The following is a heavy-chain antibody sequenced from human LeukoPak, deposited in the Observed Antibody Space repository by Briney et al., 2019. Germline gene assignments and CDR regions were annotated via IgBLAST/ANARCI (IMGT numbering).Heavy chain of an antibody. CDR3: ARRVVSNSGYYFHY. CDR1: GYTFTSDW. J-gene: IGHJ4*02. CDR2: IYPGDSDT. D-gene: IGHD4-23*01. V-gene: IGHV5-51*01. Sequence: GESLMISCKVSGYTFTSDWIGWMRQMPGKGLGWMGIIYPGDSDTRYSPSFQGQVTISADKSISTAYLQWGSLKASDTAVYYCARRVVSNSGYYFHYWGQGTLVTVSS.